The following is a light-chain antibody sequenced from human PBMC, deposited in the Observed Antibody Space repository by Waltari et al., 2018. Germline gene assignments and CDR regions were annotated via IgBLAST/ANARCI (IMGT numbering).Light chain of an antibody. J-gene: IGKJ1*01. V-gene: IGKV3-20*01. Sequence: EVVLTQSPGTLSLSPGEGANRSCRASQIVGKYLASYQQSPGQAPRLLIDHASIRATGIPDRVSGSGSETDFSLTISRLEPEDFAVYYCQKYRSLPATFGQGTKVEI. CDR3: QKYRSLPAT. CDR1: QIVGKY. CDR2: HAS.